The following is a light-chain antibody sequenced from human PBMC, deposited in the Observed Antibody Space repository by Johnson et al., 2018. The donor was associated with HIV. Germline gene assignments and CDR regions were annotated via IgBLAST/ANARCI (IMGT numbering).Light chain of an antibody. Sequence: QSVLTQPPSVSAAPGHNVSISCSGSSSNIGDNYISWYQQLPGAAPKLLIYENNKRPSGIPDRFSGSKSGTSATLGIAGLQTGDEADYYCGTWNNSLSAYYVYGPGTRVPVL. CDR2: ENN. CDR1: SSNIGDNY. V-gene: IGLV1-51*01. CDR3: GTWNNSLSAYYV. J-gene: IGLJ1*01.